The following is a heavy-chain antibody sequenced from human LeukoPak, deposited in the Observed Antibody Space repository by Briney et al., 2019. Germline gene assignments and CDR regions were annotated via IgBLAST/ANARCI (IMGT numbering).Heavy chain of an antibody. D-gene: IGHD1-20*01. CDR2: IGLASSFT. V-gene: IGHV3-21*05. CDR1: GFIFSDYI. J-gene: IGHJ4*02. CDR3: VRDHNWAFDS. Sequence: GGSLRLSCAASGFIFSDYIMKGVRPAPGRGLDLTTNIGLASSFTSYAVSVKCRFTPSSDSARKTLFLQMNSLRAEDTAVYYCVRDHNWAFDSWGQGTLVIVSS.